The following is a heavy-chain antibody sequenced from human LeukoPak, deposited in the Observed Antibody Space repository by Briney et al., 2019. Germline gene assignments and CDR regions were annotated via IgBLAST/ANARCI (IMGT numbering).Heavy chain of an antibody. J-gene: IGHJ4*02. CDR2: IYSGGST. V-gene: IGHV3-66*01. Sequence: PGGSLRLSCAASGFTVSSNYMSWVRQAPGKGLEWVSVIYSGGSTYYADSVKGRFTISRDNAKNSLYLQLNSLRDEDTAVYYCARAPPDYGDFDYWGQGTLVTVSS. CDR3: ARAPPDYGDFDY. D-gene: IGHD4-17*01. CDR1: GFTVSSNY.